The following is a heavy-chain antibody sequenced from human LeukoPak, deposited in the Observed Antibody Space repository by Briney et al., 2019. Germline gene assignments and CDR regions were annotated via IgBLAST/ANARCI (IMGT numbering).Heavy chain of an antibody. CDR1: GGXISSTTW. J-gene: IGHJ4*02. Sequence: SETLSLTCVVSGGXISSTTWWSWVRQPQGQGMEGIGEISLSGVTNYNPSLKSRVTMSLDRSKNHLSLTLTSVTAADTAVYYCSRESGAFSPFGYWGQGTLVTVSS. V-gene: IGHV4-4*02. D-gene: IGHD1-26*01. CDR2: ISLSGVT. CDR3: SRESGAFSPFGY.